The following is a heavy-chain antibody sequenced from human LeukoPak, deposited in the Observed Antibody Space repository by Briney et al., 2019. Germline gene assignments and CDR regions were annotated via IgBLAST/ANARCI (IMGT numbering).Heavy chain of an antibody. V-gene: IGHV3-11*01. D-gene: IGHD3-3*01. CDR2: ISSSGSTI. J-gene: IGHJ6*02. Sequence: GGSLRLSCAASGFTFSDYYMSWIRQAPVKVLEWVSYISSSGSTIYYADSVKGRFTISRDNAKNSLYLQMNSLRAEDTAVYYCARSPLGWLLSPHGMDVWGQGTTVTVSS. CDR1: GFTFSDYY. CDR3: ARSPLGWLLSPHGMDV.